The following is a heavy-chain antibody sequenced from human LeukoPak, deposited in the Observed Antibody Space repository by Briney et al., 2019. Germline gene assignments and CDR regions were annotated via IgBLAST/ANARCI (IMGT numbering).Heavy chain of an antibody. J-gene: IGHJ6*02. V-gene: IGHV1-2*02. D-gene: IGHD3-16*01. CDR1: GYTLTGYY. Sequence: ASVTVSCKASGYTLTGYYMHWVRQAPGQGLEWMGWINPNSGGTNYAQKFQGRVTMTRDTSIGTAYMELSRLRSDDTAVYYCARMDDLGGMDVWGQGTTVTVSS. CDR3: ARMDDLGGMDV. CDR2: INPNSGGT.